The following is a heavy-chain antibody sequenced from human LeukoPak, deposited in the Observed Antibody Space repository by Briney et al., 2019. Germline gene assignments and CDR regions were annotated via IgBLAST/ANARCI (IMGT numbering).Heavy chain of an antibody. CDR2: ISSSSSYT. CDR1: GFTFSDYY. J-gene: IGHJ4*02. Sequence: GSLRLSCAASGFTFSDYYMSWIRQAPGKGLEWVSYISSSSSYTNYADSVKGRFTISRDNAKNSLYLQMNSLRAEDTAVYYCARGRSMVRGAQYFDYWGQGTLVTVSS. D-gene: IGHD3-10*01. CDR3: ARGRSMVRGAQYFDY. V-gene: IGHV3-11*05.